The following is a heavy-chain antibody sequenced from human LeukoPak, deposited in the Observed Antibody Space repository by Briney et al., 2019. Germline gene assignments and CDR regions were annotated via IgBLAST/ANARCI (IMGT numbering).Heavy chain of an antibody. CDR1: GFTFSSYS. Sequence: GGPLRLSCAASGFTFSSYSMNWVRQAPGKGLEWVSYISSSSSSTIYYADSVKGRFTISRDNAKNSLYLQMNSLRAEDTAVYYCARDTGSTSSYGSDYWGQGTLVTVSS. D-gene: IGHD2-2*01. V-gene: IGHV3-48*01. J-gene: IGHJ4*02. CDR3: ARDTGSTSSYGSDY. CDR2: ISSSSSSTI.